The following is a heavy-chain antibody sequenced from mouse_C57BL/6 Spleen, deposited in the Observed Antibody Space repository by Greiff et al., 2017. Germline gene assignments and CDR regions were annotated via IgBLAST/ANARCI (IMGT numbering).Heavy chain of an antibody. CDR3: ARDQGSIYDGYYWFAY. Sequence: EVQLKESGPGLVKPSQSLSLTCSVTGYSITSGYYWNWIRQFPGNKLEWMGYISYDGSNNYNPSLKNRISITRDTSKNQFFLKLNSVTTEDTATYYCARDQGSIYDGYYWFAYWGQGTLVTVSA. V-gene: IGHV3-6*01. D-gene: IGHD2-3*01. CDR1: GYSITSGYY. J-gene: IGHJ3*01. CDR2: ISYDGSN.